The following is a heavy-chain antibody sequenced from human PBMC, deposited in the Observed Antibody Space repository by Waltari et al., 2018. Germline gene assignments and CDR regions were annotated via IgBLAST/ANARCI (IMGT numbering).Heavy chain of an antibody. CDR2: LEPNGYGT. CDR1: GYTFTGLY. V-gene: IGHV1-2*02. Sequence: QVQLEQSGADMKKPGASVKVSCRASGYTFTGLYIHWMRQAPGQGFEWRGWLEPNGYGTQYAQKFQGRVTMTKYTSINTAYMELTSLTFDDSAVYYCARGVGTQAFEIWGQGTQGTVSS. J-gene: IGHJ3*02. D-gene: IGHD1-26*01. CDR3: ARGVGTQAFEI.